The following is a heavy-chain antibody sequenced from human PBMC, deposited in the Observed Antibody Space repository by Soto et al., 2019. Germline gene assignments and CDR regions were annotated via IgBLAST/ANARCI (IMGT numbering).Heavy chain of an antibody. CDR1: GFTFSSYA. D-gene: IGHD1-26*01. Sequence: EVQLLESGGGLEQPGGSLRLSCAASGFTFSSYAMSWVRQAPGKGLEWVSTISGSGGNAYYADSVKGRFSISRDNSKNTLRLQKTSLRADDTAVYYCAKDGASGSYPPYYYFGMDVWGQGTTVTVSS. V-gene: IGHV3-23*01. J-gene: IGHJ6*02. CDR3: AKDGASGSYPPYYYFGMDV. CDR2: ISGSGGNA.